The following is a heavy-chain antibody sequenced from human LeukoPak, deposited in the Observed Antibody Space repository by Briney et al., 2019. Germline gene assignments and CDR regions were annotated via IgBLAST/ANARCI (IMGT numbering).Heavy chain of an antibody. CDR2: INGGGGST. CDR3: AKDLGSGYSYGYFDY. CDR1: GFTFSNYA. V-gene: IGHV3-23*01. J-gene: IGHJ4*01. D-gene: IGHD5-18*01. Sequence: GGSLRLSCAASGFTFSNYAMSWVRQAPGKGLEWVSAINGGGGSTYYADSVKGRFTISRDNSKNTLHLQMNSLRAEDTAVCYCAKDLGSGYSYGYFDYWGHGTLVTVSS.